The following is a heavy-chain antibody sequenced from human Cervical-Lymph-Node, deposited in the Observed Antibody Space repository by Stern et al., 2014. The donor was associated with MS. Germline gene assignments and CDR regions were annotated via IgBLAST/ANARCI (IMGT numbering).Heavy chain of an antibody. CDR2: INTNTGDP. Sequence: QVQLVQSGAEMKKPGASVKVSCKASGYSFNRYAMNWVRQVPGLGLEWMGWINTNTGDPTYAQGFAGRCVFSLDTSVSTAYLQISSLRTEDTAVYYCARPITGVDHAFDSWGQGTLVTVSS. CDR3: ARPITGVDHAFDS. J-gene: IGHJ4*02. V-gene: IGHV7-4-1*02. CDR1: GYSFNRYA. D-gene: IGHD1-14*01.